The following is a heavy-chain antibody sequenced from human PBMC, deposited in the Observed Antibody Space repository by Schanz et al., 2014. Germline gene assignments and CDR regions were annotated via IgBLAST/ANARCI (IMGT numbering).Heavy chain of an antibody. CDR3: ARDRRFLDRDDLYYFDS. CDR2: ISAYNGNT. V-gene: IGHV1-18*01. CDR1: GYTFTSYG. D-gene: IGHD3-3*01. Sequence: QVQLVQSGAEVKKPGASVKVSCKASGYTFTSYGISWVRQAPGQGLEWMGWISAYNGNTKYPQKRQGRVTMTTDTSTSTAYMELRSLRSDDTAVYYCARDRRFLDRDDLYYFDSWGQGTLDTVSS. J-gene: IGHJ4*02.